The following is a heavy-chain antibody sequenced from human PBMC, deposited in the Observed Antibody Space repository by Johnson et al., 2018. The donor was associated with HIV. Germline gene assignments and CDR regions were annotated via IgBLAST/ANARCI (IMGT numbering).Heavy chain of an antibody. V-gene: IGHV3-74*03. CDR2: IYNDGSRT. Sequence: VQLVESGGGLVQPGGSLRLPCAASGFAFRTYWMVWVRQVPGKRPVWVARIYNDGSRTTYADSVRGRFTISRDNAKYTVDLQMNSLRVEDTAVYYCAKVDCGGDTCAGYDPFDLWGQGTLVTVSS. CDR3: AKVDCGGDTCAGYDPFDL. D-gene: IGHD2-21*01. J-gene: IGHJ3*01. CDR1: GFAFRTYW.